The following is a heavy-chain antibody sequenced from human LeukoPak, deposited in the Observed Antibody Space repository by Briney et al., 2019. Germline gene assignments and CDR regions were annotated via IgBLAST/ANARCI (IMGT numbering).Heavy chain of an antibody. Sequence: PAGSLRLSCAASGFTFSSYAMHWVRQAPGKGLEWVAVISYDGSNKYYADSVKGRFTISRDNSKNTLYLQMNSLRAEDTAVYYCARDRGGYDLSSGGPLDYGGQGTLVTVSS. CDR1: GFTFSSYA. CDR2: ISYDGSNK. D-gene: IGHD5-12*01. J-gene: IGHJ4*02. V-gene: IGHV3-30*04. CDR3: ARDRGGYDLSSGGPLDY.